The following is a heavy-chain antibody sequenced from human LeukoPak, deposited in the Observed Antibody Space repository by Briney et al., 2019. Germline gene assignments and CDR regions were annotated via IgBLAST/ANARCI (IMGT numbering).Heavy chain of an antibody. J-gene: IGHJ4*02. V-gene: IGHV4-59*01. CDR3: ARQGRQVATINYFDY. D-gene: IGHD5-24*01. Sequence: SETLSLTCTVSGGSINSYYWTWIRQSPGKGLEWIGYIYHNGKSNYNPSLKSRVTISIDTSKNQFSLNLNSVTAADTAVYYCARQGRQVATINYFDYWGQGTLVTVSS. CDR1: GGSINSYY. CDR2: IYHNGKS.